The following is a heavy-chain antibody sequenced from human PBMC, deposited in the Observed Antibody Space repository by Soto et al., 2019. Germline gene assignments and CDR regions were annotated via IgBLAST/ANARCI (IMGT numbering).Heavy chain of an antibody. CDR2: IYYSGST. D-gene: IGHD5-12*01. Sequence: QVQLQESGPGLVKPSETLSLTCTVSVGSVSSGSYYWSWIRQPPGKGLEWIGYIYYSGSTNYNPSLKSRVTISVDTSKNQFSLKLSSVTAADTAVYYCARDGYNYFDYWGQGTLVTVSS. V-gene: IGHV4-61*01. CDR3: ARDGYNYFDY. CDR1: VGSVSSGSYY. J-gene: IGHJ4*02.